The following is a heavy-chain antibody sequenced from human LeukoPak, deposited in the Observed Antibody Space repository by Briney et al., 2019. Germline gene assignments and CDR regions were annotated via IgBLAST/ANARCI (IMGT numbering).Heavy chain of an antibody. J-gene: IGHJ4*02. Sequence: GGSLRLSCAASGFTVSSNYMSWVRQAPGKGLEWVSVIYSGGSTYYADSVKGRFTISRDNSKNTLYLQMNSLRAEDTAVYDCARDRGTSGYYSYWGQGTLVTVSS. V-gene: IGHV3-66*01. CDR2: IYSGGST. CDR1: GFTVSSNY. D-gene: IGHD3-22*01. CDR3: ARDRGTSGYYSY.